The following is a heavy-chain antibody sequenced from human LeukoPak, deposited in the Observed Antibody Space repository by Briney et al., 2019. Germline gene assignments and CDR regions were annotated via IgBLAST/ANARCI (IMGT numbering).Heavy chain of an antibody. CDR2: ISAYNGNT. V-gene: IGHV1-18*01. CDR3: ARDAPYKIAARPIDY. CDR1: GGTFSSYA. J-gene: IGHJ4*02. Sequence: ASVKVSCKASGGTFSSYAISWVRQAPGQGLEWMGWISAYNGNTNYAQKLQGRVTMTTDTSTSTAYMELRSLRSDDTAVYYCARDAPYKIAARPIDYWGQGTLVTVSS. D-gene: IGHD6-6*01.